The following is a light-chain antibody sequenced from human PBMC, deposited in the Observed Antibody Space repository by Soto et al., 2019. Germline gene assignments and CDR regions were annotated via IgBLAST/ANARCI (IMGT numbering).Light chain of an antibody. CDR3: QQYGDWPLT. CDR2: ATS. J-gene: IGKJ4*01. Sequence: EIVLTQSPATLSVSPGERATLSCRASQSVGNNFAWYQQKPGQAPRLLIFATSTRATGVPARFSGSGSGTEFPLTISSLQSEDFAFYYCQQYGDWPLTFGGGAKVEIE. CDR1: QSVGNN. V-gene: IGKV3-15*01.